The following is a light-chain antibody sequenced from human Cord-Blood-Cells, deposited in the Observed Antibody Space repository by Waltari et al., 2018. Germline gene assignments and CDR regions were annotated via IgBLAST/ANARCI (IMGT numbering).Light chain of an antibody. J-gene: IGLJ3*02. CDR2: EVS. CDR1: SSAVGGYNY. Sequence: QSALTKPPSASGSPGQSVTISCTGTSSAVGGYNYVSWYQQHPGKAPNLMIYEVSKCPAGVPDRFSGAKSGNTASLTVSGLQAEDEADYDCSSYAGSNNLVFGGGTKLTVL. V-gene: IGLV2-8*01. CDR3: SSYAGSNNLV.